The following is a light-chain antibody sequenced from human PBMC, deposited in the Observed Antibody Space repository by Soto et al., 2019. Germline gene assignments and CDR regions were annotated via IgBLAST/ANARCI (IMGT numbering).Light chain of an antibody. CDR1: QSVSSSY. CDR2: GTS. CDR3: QQYGSSPMFT. Sequence: EIVLTQSPGTLSLSPGERATLSCRASQSVSSSYLAWYQQKPGQAPRLLIYGTSGRATDIPDRFSGSGSGTDFTLTISGLEPDAFAGYYCQQYGSSPMFTFGPGTKVDIK. J-gene: IGKJ3*01. V-gene: IGKV3-20*01.